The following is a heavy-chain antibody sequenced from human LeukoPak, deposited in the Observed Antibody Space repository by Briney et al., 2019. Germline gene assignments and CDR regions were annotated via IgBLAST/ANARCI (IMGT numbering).Heavy chain of an antibody. J-gene: IGHJ4*02. CDR3: ARDGGSSWYGQ. CDR1: GFTFSTYN. Sequence: GGSLRLSCAASGFTFSTYNMNWVRQAPGKGLEWVANIKQDGSEKYYVDSVKGRFTISRDNAKNSLYLQMNSLRAEDTAVYYCARDGGSSWYGQWGQGTLVTVSS. V-gene: IGHV3-7*01. CDR2: IKQDGSEK. D-gene: IGHD6-13*01.